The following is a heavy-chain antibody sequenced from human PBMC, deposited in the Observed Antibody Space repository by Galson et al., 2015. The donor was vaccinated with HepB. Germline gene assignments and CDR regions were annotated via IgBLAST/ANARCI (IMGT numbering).Heavy chain of an antibody. CDR2: ISYDGSNK. D-gene: IGHD3-16*01. CDR3: ARRLGGYSASYGMDV. Sequence: SLRLSCAASGFTFSSFAMNWVRQAPGEGLEWVAIISYDGSNKYHANSVKGRFTISRDNSKNTLYLQMNSLTTEDTAVYYCARRLGGYSASYGMDVWGQGTTVTVSS. CDR1: GFTFSSFA. J-gene: IGHJ6*02. V-gene: IGHV3-30-3*01.